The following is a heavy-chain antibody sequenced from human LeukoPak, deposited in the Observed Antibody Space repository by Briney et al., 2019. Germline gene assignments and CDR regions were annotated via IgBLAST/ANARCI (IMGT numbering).Heavy chain of an antibody. Sequence: ASVKVSCKASGYTFTSYYMHWVRQAPGQGLEWMGVINPSGGSTSYAQKFQGRVTMTRDTSTSTVYMELSSLRSEDTAVYYCARYRRRYYDSSGYYNYGMDFWGQGTTVTVSS. D-gene: IGHD3-22*01. V-gene: IGHV1-46*01. CDR2: INPSGGST. J-gene: IGHJ6*02. CDR3: ARYRRRYYDSSGYYNYGMDF. CDR1: GYTFTSYY.